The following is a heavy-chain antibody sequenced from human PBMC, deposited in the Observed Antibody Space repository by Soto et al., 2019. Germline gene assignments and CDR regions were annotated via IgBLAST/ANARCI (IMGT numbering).Heavy chain of an antibody. CDR2: IYNGGST. Sequence: QLQLQESGPGLVKPSETMSLTCTASGGSSSSYDWSWIRQPPGKALEWIGHIYNGGSTNYNPSLKSRVIISVDMSKNQLSLKLSSVTAADTAVYYCAQSTGWPGFDYWGQGALVTVSS. J-gene: IGHJ4*02. V-gene: IGHV4-59*03. CDR1: GGSSSSYD. D-gene: IGHD6-19*01. CDR3: AQSTGWPGFDY.